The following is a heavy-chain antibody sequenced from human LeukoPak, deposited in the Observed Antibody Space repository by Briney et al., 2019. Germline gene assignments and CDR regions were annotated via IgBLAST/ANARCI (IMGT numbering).Heavy chain of an antibody. D-gene: IGHD5-12*01. Sequence: GGSLRLSCAASGFTFSAYNMNWVRRTPGKGLEWVSSITASSSYVFYADSVRGRFTISRDNAENSLYLQMNSLRDEDTAVYYCARDPYSGEYGPHYYYYMDVWGKGTTVTVSS. V-gene: IGHV3-21*01. J-gene: IGHJ6*03. CDR3: ARDPYSGEYGPHYYYYMDV. CDR2: ITASSSYV. CDR1: GFTFSAYN.